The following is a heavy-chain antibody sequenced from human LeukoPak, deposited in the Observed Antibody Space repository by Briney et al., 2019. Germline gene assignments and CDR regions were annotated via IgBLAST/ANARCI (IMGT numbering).Heavy chain of an antibody. CDR1: GFTFSSSA. CDR3: AKPETTVTGVDY. J-gene: IGHJ4*02. D-gene: IGHD4-17*01. Sequence: GSLRLSCAASGFTFSSSAMNWVRQAPGKGLEWVSGISGSGGSTYYTDSVKGRFTISRDSSKNTLYLQMNSLRAEDTALYYCAKPETTVTGVDYWGQGTLVTVSS. V-gene: IGHV3-23*01. CDR2: ISGSGGST.